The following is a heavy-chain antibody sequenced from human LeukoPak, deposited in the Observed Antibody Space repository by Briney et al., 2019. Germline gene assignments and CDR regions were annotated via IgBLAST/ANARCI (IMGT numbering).Heavy chain of an antibody. J-gene: IGHJ3*02. D-gene: IGHD1-1*01. CDR3: ASGGSGTDAFDI. CDR1: GFTFSSYS. CDR2: ISSSSSYI. V-gene: IGHV3-21*01. Sequence: GGSLRLSCAASGFTFSSYSMNWVRQAPGKGLEWVSSISSSSSYIYYADSVKGRFTISRDNAKNSLYLQMNSLRAEDTAVYYCASGGSGTDAFDIWGQGTMVTVSS.